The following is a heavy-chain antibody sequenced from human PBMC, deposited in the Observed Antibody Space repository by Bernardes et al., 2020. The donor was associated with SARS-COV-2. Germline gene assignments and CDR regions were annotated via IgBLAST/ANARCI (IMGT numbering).Heavy chain of an antibody. CDR3: ARDESYGYAGMDV. J-gene: IGHJ6*02. D-gene: IGHD5-18*01. CDR1: GDSISSYS. V-gene: IGHV4-59*01. Sequence: LSVTFPVSGDSISSYSWTWIRQPPGKGLAWIGYIYYSGSTNYNPSLKSRVTISVDTSKNQFSLKLSSVTAADTAVYYCARDESYGYAGMDVWGQGTPVTVSS. CDR2: IYYSGST.